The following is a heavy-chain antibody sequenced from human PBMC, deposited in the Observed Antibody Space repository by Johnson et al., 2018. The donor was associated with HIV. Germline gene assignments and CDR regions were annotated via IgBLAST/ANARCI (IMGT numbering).Heavy chain of an antibody. CDR3: ALLRGAAGDDAFDI. CDR1: GFSFSSYV. CDR2: ISSNGGRT. D-gene: IGHD6-13*01. Sequence: VQLVESGGGLVQPGGSLRLFCAASGFSFSSYVMNWVRQAPGKGLEYVASISSNGGRTYDANSVKGRFTISRDNSKNMLYLQMGSLRAEDTAVYYCALLRGAAGDDAFDIWGQGTMVTVSS. J-gene: IGHJ3*02. V-gene: IGHV3-64*01.